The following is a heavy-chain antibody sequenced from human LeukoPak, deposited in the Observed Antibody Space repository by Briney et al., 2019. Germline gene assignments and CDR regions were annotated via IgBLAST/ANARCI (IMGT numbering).Heavy chain of an antibody. D-gene: IGHD5-18*01. J-gene: IGHJ5*02. V-gene: IGHV4-34*01. CDR2: INHSGST. Sequence: SETLSLTCAVYGGSFSGYYWSWIRQPPGKGLEWIGEINHSGSTNYNPSLKSRVTISVDTSKDQFSLKLSSVTAADTAVYYCARSGMDSYGYSGWFDPWGQGTLVTVSS. CDR1: GGSFSGYY. CDR3: ARSGMDSYGYSGWFDP.